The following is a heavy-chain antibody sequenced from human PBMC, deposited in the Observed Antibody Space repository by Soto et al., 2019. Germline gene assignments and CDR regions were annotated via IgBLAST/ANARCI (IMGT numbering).Heavy chain of an antibody. CDR1: GGTFSCYI. CDR2: VIPILGIA. J-gene: IGHJ4*02. CDR3: ARFPQTAIVGAAYFDY. D-gene: IGHD1-26*01. V-gene: IGHV1-69*02. Sequence: QVQLVQSGAEVKKPGSSVKVSCKASGGTFSCYIISWVRQAPGQGLEWMGRVIPILGIANYAQKFQGRVTTTADKSTSTAYMELSSLRSEDTAVYYCARFPQTAIVGAAYFDYWGQGTLVTVSS.